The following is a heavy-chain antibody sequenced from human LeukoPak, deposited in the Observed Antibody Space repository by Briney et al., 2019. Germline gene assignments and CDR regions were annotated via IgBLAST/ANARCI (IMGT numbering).Heavy chain of an antibody. J-gene: IGHJ4*02. Sequence: GGSLRLSCAASGFTFNNYAMNWVRQAPGKGLEWVSYISGGGETTYYADSAKGRFTISRDNSQNTSYLQMNSLRAEDTAVYYCARDYADYVGYFFFDYWGQGTLVTVSS. CDR3: ARDYADYVGYFFFDY. CDR2: ISGGGETT. CDR1: GFTFNNYA. D-gene: IGHD4-17*01. V-gene: IGHV3-23*01.